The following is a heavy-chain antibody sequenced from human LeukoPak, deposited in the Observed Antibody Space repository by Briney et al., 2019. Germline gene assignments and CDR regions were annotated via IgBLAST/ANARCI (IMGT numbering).Heavy chain of an antibody. J-gene: IGHJ6*03. D-gene: IGHD2-15*01. CDR2: INHSGST. CDR1: GGSFSGYY. CDR3: ARGLRELRYCSGGSCYPYYYYYYYMDV. V-gene: IGHV4-34*01. Sequence: SETLSLTCAVYGGSFSGYYWSWIRQPPGKGLEWIGEINHSGSTNYNPSLKSRVTISVDTSKNQFSLKLSSVTAADTAVYYCARGLRELRYCSGGSCYPYYYYYYYMDVWGKGTTVTVSS.